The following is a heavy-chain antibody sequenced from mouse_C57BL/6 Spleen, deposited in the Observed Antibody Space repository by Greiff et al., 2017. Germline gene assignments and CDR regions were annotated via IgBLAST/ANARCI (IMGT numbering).Heavy chain of an antibody. CDR3: ARDGYSYFDV. V-gene: IGHV5-17*01. J-gene: IGHJ1*03. D-gene: IGHD2-3*01. CDR1: GFTFSDYG. CDR2: ISSGSSTI. Sequence: EVKLEESGGGLVKPGGSLKLSCAASGFTFSDYGMHWVRQAPEKGLEWVAYISSGSSTIYYADTLKGRFTISRDNAKNTLFLQMTSLRSEDTAMYYCARDGYSYFDVWGTGTTVTVSS.